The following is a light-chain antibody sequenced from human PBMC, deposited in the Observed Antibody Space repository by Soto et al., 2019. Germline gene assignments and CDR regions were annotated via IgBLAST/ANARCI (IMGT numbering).Light chain of an antibody. J-gene: IGLJ1*01. V-gene: IGLV2-14*01. Sequence: QSALTQPASVSGSPGQSITISCTGTSSNLAFYNYVSWYQQQPGKPPKLMIYQVTNRPSGVSNRFSGSRSGNTASLTISGLQAEDEADYYCSSYTDSSNDVFGTGTKLTVL. CDR3: SSYTDSSNDV. CDR2: QVT. CDR1: SSNLAFYNY.